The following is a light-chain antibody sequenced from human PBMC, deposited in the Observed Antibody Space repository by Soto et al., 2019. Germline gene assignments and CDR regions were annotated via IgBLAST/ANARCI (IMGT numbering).Light chain of an antibody. CDR2: GAS. CDR3: HQYGSSPQA. CDR1: QSVSSSY. Sequence: EIVLTQSPGTLSLSPGERATLSCRASQSVSSSYLDWYQQKPGQAPRLLIYGASSRATGFPDRFSGSGSGTDFTLTISRLEPEDFAVYYCHQYGSSPQAFGQGTKLEIK. J-gene: IGKJ2*01. V-gene: IGKV3-20*01.